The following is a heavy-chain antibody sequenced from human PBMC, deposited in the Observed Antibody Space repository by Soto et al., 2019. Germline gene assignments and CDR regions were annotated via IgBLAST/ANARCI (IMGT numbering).Heavy chain of an antibody. CDR1: GGSFSGYY. V-gene: IGHV4-34*01. CDR3: ASDGGTGLAI. J-gene: IGHJ3*02. D-gene: IGHD3-10*01. Sequence: QVQLQQWGAGLLKPSETLSLTCAVYGGSFSGYYWSWIRQPPGKGLEWIGEINHSGSTNYNPSLKSRVTISVDTSKNQFSLKLSSVTAADTAVYYCASDGGTGLAIWGQGTMVTVSS. CDR2: INHSGST.